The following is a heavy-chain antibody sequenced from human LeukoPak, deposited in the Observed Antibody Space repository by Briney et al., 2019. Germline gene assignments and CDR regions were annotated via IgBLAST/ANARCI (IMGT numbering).Heavy chain of an antibody. D-gene: IGHD5-18*01. CDR1: GFTFPNYW. J-gene: IGHJ4*02. V-gene: IGHV3-7*01. Sequence: GGSLRLSCAASGFTFPNYWMSWVRQAPGKGLEWVANIKEDGGEKYYVDSVRGRFAVSRDNAKNSLNLQMNALRAEDTAVYYCARGILQYWGQGTLVTVSS. CDR3: ARGILQY. CDR2: IKEDGGEK.